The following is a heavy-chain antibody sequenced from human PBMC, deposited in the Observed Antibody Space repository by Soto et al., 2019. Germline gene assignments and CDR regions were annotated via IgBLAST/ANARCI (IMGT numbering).Heavy chain of an antibody. CDR3: ARDLGYSYGYVYYGMDV. Sequence: ASVKVSCKASGYTSTSYAMHWVRQAPGQRLEWMGWINAGNGNTKYSQKFQGRVTITRDTSASTAYMELSSLRSEDTAVYYCARDLGYSYGYVYYGMDVWGQGTTVTVSS. CDR1: GYTSTSYA. V-gene: IGHV1-3*01. J-gene: IGHJ6*02. CDR2: INAGNGNT. D-gene: IGHD5-18*01.